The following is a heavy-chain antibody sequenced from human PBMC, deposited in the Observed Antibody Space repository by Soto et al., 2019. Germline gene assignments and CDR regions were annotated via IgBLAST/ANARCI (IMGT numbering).Heavy chain of an antibody. CDR3: AKDLVQAYYEFWSGYFEPRNWFDP. CDR2: ISGSGGRT. J-gene: IGHJ5*02. D-gene: IGHD3-3*01. V-gene: IGHV3-23*01. CDR1: GFTFSSYA. Sequence: EVQLLESGGGLVQPGGSLRLSCAASGFTFSSYAMSWVRQAPGKGLEWVSAISGSGGRTYYADSVKGRFTISRDNSKNKLYLQMNILRAEDTAVYYCAKDLVQAYYEFWSGYFEPRNWFDPWGQGTLVTVSS.